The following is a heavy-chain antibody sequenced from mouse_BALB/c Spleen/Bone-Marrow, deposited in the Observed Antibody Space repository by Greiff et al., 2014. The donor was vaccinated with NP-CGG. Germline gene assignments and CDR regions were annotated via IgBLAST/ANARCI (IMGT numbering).Heavy chain of an antibody. Sequence: EVQRVESGGGLVQPGGSLRLSCATSGFTFTDYYMSWVRQPPGKALEWLGFIRNKANGYTTEYSASVKGRFTISRDNSQSILYLKMNTLRAEDSASYYCAREGVYYGNPYWYFDVWGAGTTVTVSS. J-gene: IGHJ1*01. D-gene: IGHD2-1*01. V-gene: IGHV7-3*02. CDR3: AREGVYYGNPYWYFDV. CDR1: GFTFTDYY. CDR2: IRNKANGYTT.